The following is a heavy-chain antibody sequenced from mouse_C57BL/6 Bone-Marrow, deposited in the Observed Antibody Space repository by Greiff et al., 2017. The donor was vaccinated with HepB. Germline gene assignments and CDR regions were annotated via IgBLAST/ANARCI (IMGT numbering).Heavy chain of an antibody. D-gene: IGHD3-2*02. J-gene: IGHJ3*01. CDR2: IRNKANGYTT. CDR1: GFTFTDYY. V-gene: IGHV7-3*01. CDR3: ASPPEDSSGPAWFAY. Sequence: EVQVVESGGGLVQPGGSLSLSCAASGFTFTDYYMSWVRQPPGKALEWLGFIRNKANGYTTEYSASVKGRFTISRDNSQSILYLQMNALRAEDSATYYCASPPEDSSGPAWFAYWGQGTLVTVSA.